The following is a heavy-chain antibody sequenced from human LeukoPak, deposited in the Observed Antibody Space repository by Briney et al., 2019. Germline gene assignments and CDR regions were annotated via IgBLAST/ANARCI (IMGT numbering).Heavy chain of an antibody. CDR1: GGTFITYA. V-gene: IGHV1-69*06. CDR3: ARVRGDHDYGGNLIDY. CDR2: IIPIFGTV. D-gene: IGHD4-23*01. J-gene: IGHJ4*02. Sequence: GASVKVSCKASGGTFITYAISWVRQAPGQGLEWMGGIIPIFGTVNYAQKFQGRVTITADKSTSTAYMELSSLRSEDTAVYYCARVRGDHDYGGNLIDYWGQGTLVTVSS.